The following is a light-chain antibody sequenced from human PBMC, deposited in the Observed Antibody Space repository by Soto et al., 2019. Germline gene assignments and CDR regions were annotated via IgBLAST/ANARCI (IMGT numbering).Light chain of an antibody. CDR3: QQANNFPHT. V-gene: IGKV1-5*01. J-gene: IGKJ4*01. Sequence: DIQMTQSPSTLSGSVGDRVTITCRASQTISSWLAWYQQKPGKAPKLLIYGASNLQSGVPSRFSGSGTGTEFTLTISSLQPEDFATYYCQQANNFPHTFGGGTKVDIK. CDR2: GAS. CDR1: QTISSW.